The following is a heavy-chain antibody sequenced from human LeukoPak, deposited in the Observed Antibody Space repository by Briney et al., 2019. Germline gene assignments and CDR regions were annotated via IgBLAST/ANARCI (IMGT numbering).Heavy chain of an antibody. CDR2: ISGSGGTT. D-gene: IGHD2-21*02. V-gene: IGHV3-23*01. Sequence: GGSLRLSCAACGFTFSSYAMSWVRQAPGKGLEWVSGISGSGGTTYYADSVKGRFTISRDNSKNTYLQMNSLRAEDTAAYYCAKDSRSTLPRGRLDYWGQGTLVTVSS. CDR3: AKDSRSTLPRGRLDY. CDR1: GFTFSSYA. J-gene: IGHJ4*02.